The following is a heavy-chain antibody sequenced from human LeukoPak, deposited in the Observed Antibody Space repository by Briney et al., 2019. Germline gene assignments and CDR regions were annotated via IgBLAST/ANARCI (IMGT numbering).Heavy chain of an antibody. CDR3: AKEGDFCGSSGCKKGGIDN. J-gene: IGHJ4*02. CDR2: IWYDGSHD. V-gene: IGHV3-33*06. Sequence: GTSLRLSCAASGFTFSHYAMHWVRQAPGKGLEWVAVIWYDGSHDTYTDSVKGRFTVSRDNFKNALHLQMNSLRVEDTAVYYCAKEGDFCGSSGCKKGGIDNWGKEPLVTVSS. D-gene: IGHD2-2*01. CDR1: GFTFSHYA.